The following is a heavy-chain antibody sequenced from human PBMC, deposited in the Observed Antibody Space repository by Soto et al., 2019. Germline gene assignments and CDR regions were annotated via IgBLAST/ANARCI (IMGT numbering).Heavy chain of an antibody. Sequence: QMQLQESGPTLVKPSETLSLICNVSGDSVSSGYWSWIRQPPGKGLEWIGFIYFGGSFNYNPSLAGRVTISVETSKNQFSMKMTSVTAADTAVYYCARSYYDSLGFTVGPWGQGTLVTVSS. CDR3: ARSYYDSLGFTVGP. CDR1: GDSVSSGY. CDR2: IYFGGSF. V-gene: IGHV4-59*02. D-gene: IGHD3-22*01. J-gene: IGHJ5*02.